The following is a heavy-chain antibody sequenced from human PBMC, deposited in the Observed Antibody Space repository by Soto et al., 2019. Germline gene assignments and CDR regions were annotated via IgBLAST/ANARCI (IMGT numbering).Heavy chain of an antibody. D-gene: IGHD6-19*01. CDR2: ISGSGGST. CDR3: AKGLYSSGWKKEYYFDY. J-gene: IGHJ4*02. CDR1: GFTFSSYA. Sequence: PGGSLRLSCAASGFTFSSYAMSWVRQAPGKELEWVSAISGSGGSTYYADSVKGRFTISRDNSKNTLYLQMNSLRAEDTAVYYCAKGLYSSGWKKEYYFDYWGQGTLVTVSS. V-gene: IGHV3-23*01.